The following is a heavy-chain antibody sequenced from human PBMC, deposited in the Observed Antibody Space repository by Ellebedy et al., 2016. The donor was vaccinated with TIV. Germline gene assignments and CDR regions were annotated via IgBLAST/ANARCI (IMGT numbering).Heavy chain of an antibody. Sequence: GESLKISXAASGFTFSSYAMHWVRQAPGKGLEWVAVISYDGDNKYYADSVTGRFTISRDNSKNTLYLQLNSLRAEDTAVYYCARDGSLGLMLPFDYWGQGTLVTVSS. CDR1: GFTFSSYA. D-gene: IGHD2-15*01. CDR2: ISYDGDNK. CDR3: ARDGSLGLMLPFDY. V-gene: IGHV3-30-3*01. J-gene: IGHJ4*02.